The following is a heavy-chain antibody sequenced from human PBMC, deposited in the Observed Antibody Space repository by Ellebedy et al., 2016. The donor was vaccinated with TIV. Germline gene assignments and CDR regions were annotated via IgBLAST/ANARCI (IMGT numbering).Heavy chain of an antibody. J-gene: IGHJ5*02. Sequence: SETLSLTCAVYGGSFSGYYWSWIRQPPGKGLEWIGEINHRGSTNYNPSLKSRVTISVDTSKNQFSLKLSSVTAADTAVYYCARGRYRRNWFDPWGQGTLVTVSS. CDR3: ARGRYRRNWFDP. CDR1: GGSFSGYY. V-gene: IGHV4-34*01. D-gene: IGHD5-18*01. CDR2: INHRGST.